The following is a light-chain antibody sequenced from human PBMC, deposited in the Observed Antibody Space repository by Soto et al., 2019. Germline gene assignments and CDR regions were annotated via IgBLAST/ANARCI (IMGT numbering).Light chain of an antibody. CDR2: DVS. CDR3: YSYAGNYRV. J-gene: IGLJ3*02. Sequence: QSALTQSRSVSGSPGQSVTISCTGTSSDVGGYNYVSWYQQHPDKAPKLMIYDVSKRPSGVPDRFSGSKSGNTASLTISGLQAEDEADYYCYSYAGNYRVFGGGTKLTVL. V-gene: IGLV2-11*01. CDR1: SSDVGGYNY.